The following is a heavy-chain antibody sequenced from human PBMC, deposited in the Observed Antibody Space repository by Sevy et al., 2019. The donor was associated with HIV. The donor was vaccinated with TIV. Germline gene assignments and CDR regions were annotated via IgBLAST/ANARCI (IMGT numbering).Heavy chain of an antibody. J-gene: IGHJ4*02. CDR3: ARDITDVDIVATIDDY. V-gene: IGHV3-11*04. CDR1: GFTFSDYY. CDR2: ISSSGSTI. D-gene: IGHD5-12*01. Sequence: EGSLRLSCAASGFTFSDYYMSWIRQAPGKGLEWVSYISSSGSTIYYADSVKGRFTISRDNAKNSLYLQMNSLRAEDTAVYYCARDITDVDIVATIDDYWGQGTLVTVSS.